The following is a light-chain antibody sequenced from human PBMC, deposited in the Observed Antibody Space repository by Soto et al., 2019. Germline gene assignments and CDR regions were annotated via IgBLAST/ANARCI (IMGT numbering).Light chain of an antibody. CDR2: GAS. Sequence: EIVMTQSPATLSVSPGERATLSCRASQSVSSNVAWFQQKPGQPPRLLMYGASTWASGIPVRFSGSGSGTDFTLTISSLQSEDFAIYYCQQYNTWTWTFGQGTKV. J-gene: IGKJ1*01. CDR1: QSVSSN. V-gene: IGKV3-15*01. CDR3: QQYNTWTWT.